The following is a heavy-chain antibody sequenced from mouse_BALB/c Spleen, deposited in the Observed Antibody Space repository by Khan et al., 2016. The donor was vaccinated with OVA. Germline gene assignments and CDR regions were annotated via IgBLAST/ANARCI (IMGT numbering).Heavy chain of an antibody. D-gene: IGHD2-1*01. CDR2: IFPGTGTT. CDR3: ARGYFGNYELVY. V-gene: IGHV1S132*01. CDR1: GYTFPSYW. Sequence: QVQLQQSGAELVKPGTSVKLSCKTSGYTFPSYWIQWVKQRPGQGLGWIGQIFPGTGTTYYNENFKDKATLTVDTSSNSAYMQLTSLTSEDSAVYFCARGYFGNYELVYWGQGTLVTVSP. J-gene: IGHJ3*01.